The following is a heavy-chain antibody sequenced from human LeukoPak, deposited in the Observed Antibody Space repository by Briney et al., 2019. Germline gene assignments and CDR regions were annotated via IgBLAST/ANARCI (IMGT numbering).Heavy chain of an antibody. CDR3: AKDRTVGASYWYFDL. J-gene: IGHJ2*01. CDR2: ISSSSSYI. V-gene: IGHV3-21*04. D-gene: IGHD1-26*01. Sequence: GGSLRLSCAASGFTFSSYSMNWVRQAPGKGLEWVSSISSSSSYIYYADSVKGRFTISRDSSRNTLFLHMNTLRAEDTAIYYCAKDRTVGASYWYFDLWGRGTLVTVSS. CDR1: GFTFSSYS.